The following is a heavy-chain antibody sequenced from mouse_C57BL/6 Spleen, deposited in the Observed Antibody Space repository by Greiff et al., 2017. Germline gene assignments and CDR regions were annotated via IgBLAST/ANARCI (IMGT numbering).Heavy chain of an antibody. Sequence: QVQLQQSGAELARPGASVKMSCKASGYTFTSYTMHWVKQRPGQGLEWIGYINPSSGCTKYNQKFKDKATLTVAKSSSPASLRLSSRPSEDSSGYYCARDGDGGRAWFAYWGQGTLVTVSA. J-gene: IGHJ3*01. CDR1: GYTFTSYT. CDR3: ARDGDGGRAWFAY. V-gene: IGHV1-4*01. D-gene: IGHD2-13*01. CDR2: INPSSGCT.